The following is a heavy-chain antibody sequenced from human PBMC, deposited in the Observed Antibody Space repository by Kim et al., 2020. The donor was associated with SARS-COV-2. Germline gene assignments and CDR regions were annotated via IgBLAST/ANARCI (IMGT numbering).Heavy chain of an antibody. Sequence: GGSLRLSCAASGFTFSSYAMHWVRQALGKGLEWVAVISYDGSNKYYADSLKGRFTISRDNSKNTLYLQMNSLRAEDTAVYYCARDLDEDSSSAYMDVWGNGATVTVAS. CDR1: GFTFSSYA. V-gene: IGHV3-30-3*01. D-gene: IGHD6-6*01. CDR2: ISYDGSNK. CDR3: ARDLDEDSSSAYMDV. J-gene: IGHJ6*03.